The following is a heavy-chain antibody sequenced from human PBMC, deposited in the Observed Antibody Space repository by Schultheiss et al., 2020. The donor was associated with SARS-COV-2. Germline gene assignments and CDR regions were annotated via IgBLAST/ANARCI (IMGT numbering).Heavy chain of an antibody. CDR1: GDSVSSAGYY. CDR3: ARAEWGCSGDNCYSGNYFDS. CDR2: IYYSGST. D-gene: IGHD2-15*01. J-gene: IGHJ4*02. Sequence: SETLSLTCTVSGDSVSSAGYYWSWIRQPPGKGLEWIGYIYYSGSTYYNPSLKSRVTMSIDTSKNQFSLKLSSVTAADTAVYYCARAEWGCSGDNCYSGNYFDSWGQGTLVTVSS. V-gene: IGHV4-61*08.